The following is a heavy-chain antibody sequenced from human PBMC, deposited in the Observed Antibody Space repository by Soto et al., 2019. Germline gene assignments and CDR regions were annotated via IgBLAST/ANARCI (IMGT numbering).Heavy chain of an antibody. CDR2: IGPYKGSK. CDR1: GYSFVSYG. CDR3: GRDVHICWEPATGGFDY. Sequence: QIQLVQSGLEVKKPGASVRVSCKTSGYSFVSYGISWVRQAPGQGLDWMAWIGPYKGSKRYSQRLQDRVTLSTDIPTGTVSMHLRSLGPEATAVYYLGRDVHICWEPATGGFDYWGQGKRVSVSA. D-gene: IGHD2-21*01. J-gene: IGHJ4*02. V-gene: IGHV1-18*04.